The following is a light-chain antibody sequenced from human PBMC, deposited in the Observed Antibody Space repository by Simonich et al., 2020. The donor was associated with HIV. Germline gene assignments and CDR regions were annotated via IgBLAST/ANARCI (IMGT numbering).Light chain of an antibody. Sequence: DIVMTQSPDSLAVSLGERATINCKPSRSVLYTSNNKNYLAWYQQKPGQPPKLLIYWASTRESGVPDRFRASGSGTDFTLTISSLQAEDVAVYYCQQYYSTPPTFGQGTKVEIK. CDR3: QQYYSTPPT. J-gene: IGKJ1*01. CDR1: RSVLYTSNNKNY. CDR2: WAS. V-gene: IGKV4-1*01.